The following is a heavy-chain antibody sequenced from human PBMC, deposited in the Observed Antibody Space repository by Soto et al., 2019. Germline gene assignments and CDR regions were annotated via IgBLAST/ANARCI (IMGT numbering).Heavy chain of an antibody. CDR1: GYTFTSYG. J-gene: IGHJ4*02. CDR3: ASGISSGWYGGYFDY. D-gene: IGHD6-19*01. V-gene: IGHV1-18*04. Sequence: AASVKVPCKASGYTFTSYGISWVRQAPGQGLEWMGWISAYNGNTNYAQKLQGRVTMTTDTSTSTAYMELRSLRSDDTAVYYCASGISSGWYGGYFDYWGQGTMVTVSS. CDR2: ISAYNGNT.